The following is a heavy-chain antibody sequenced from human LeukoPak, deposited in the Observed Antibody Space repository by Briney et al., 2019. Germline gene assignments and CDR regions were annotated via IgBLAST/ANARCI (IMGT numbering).Heavy chain of an antibody. Sequence: AGGSLRLSCAASGFTFSSYAMSWVRQAPGKGLEWLSLIYSGGSTYYADSVKGRFTISRDNSKNTLYLQMNSLRAEDTAVYYCARGPLWSGDYYYGMDVWGQGTTVTVSS. V-gene: IGHV3-53*01. D-gene: IGHD3-10*01. J-gene: IGHJ6*02. CDR2: IYSGGST. CDR1: GFTFSSYA. CDR3: ARGPLWSGDYYYGMDV.